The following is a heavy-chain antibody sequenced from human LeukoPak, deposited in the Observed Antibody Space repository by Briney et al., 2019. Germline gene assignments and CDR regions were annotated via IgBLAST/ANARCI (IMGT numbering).Heavy chain of an antibody. J-gene: IGHJ4*02. V-gene: IGHV3-7*01. CDR3: AKTYYDFWSGYSY. CDR1: GFTFSLYW. CDR2: INPDGSQK. D-gene: IGHD3-3*01. Sequence: PGGSLRLSCAASGFTFSLYWMTWVRQSPGKGLERVADINPDGSQKYSVDSVKGRFTISRDNAKNSLYLQMNSLRAEDTAVYYCAKTYYDFWSGYSYWGQGTLVTVSS.